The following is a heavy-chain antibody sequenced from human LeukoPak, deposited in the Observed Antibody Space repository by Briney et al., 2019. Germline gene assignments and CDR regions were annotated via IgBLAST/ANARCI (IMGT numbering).Heavy chain of an antibody. V-gene: IGHV1-69*05. CDR2: IIPIFGTA. CDR3: APGGGGRSRHFGY. CDR1: GGTFSSYA. D-gene: IGHD1-26*01. Sequence: SVKVSCKASGGTFSSYAISWVRQAPGQGLEWMGGIIPIFGTANYAQKFQGRVTITTDESTSTAYMELRSLRPEATDAYYWAPGGGGRSRHFGYWGQEPLPPLPS. J-gene: IGHJ4*02.